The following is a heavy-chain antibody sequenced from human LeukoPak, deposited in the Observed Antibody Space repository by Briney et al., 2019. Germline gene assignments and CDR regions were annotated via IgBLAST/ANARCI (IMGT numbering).Heavy chain of an antibody. V-gene: IGHV4-38-2*02. CDR3: ARDYPQFDP. J-gene: IGHJ5*02. CDR1: GYSISSGYY. Sequence: PSETLSLTCAVSGYSISSGYYWGWIRQAPGKGLEWIGSIYHSGSTYYNPSLKSRVTISVDTSKNQFSLKLSSVTAADTAVYYCARDYPQFDPWSQGTLVTVSS. CDR2: IYHSGST.